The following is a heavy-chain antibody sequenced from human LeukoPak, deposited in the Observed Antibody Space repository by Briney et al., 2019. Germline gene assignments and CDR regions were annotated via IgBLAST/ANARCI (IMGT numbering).Heavy chain of an antibody. J-gene: IGHJ4*02. D-gene: IGHD1-7*01. CDR3: TSGIGTIDW. V-gene: IGHV3-15*01. CDR2: IKRNADGGTA. CDR1: GFTFSYYS. Sequence: GGSLRLSCAASGFTFSYYSMNWVRQAPGKGLEWVGRIKRNADGGTADYAAPVKGRFTISRDDSKNMVFLQMDSLKTEDTAVYSCTSGIGTIDWWGQGTLVTVSS.